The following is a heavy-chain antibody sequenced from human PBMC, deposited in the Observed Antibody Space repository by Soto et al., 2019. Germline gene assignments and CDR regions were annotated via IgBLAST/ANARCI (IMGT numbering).Heavy chain of an antibody. D-gene: IGHD2-21*02. Sequence: EVQLLESGGGLVQPGGSLRLSCAASGFTFSGYVMSWVRQDPGKGLEWISIISGSGGSSYYADSVKGRFTISRDNSNNTVYLQMHSLRADDTAVYYCAKNGCGGDCYSSVAGNWFDPWGQGTLVTVSS. J-gene: IGHJ5*02. CDR1: GFTFSGYV. V-gene: IGHV3-23*01. CDR2: ISGSGGSS. CDR3: AKNGCGGDCYSSVAGNWFDP.